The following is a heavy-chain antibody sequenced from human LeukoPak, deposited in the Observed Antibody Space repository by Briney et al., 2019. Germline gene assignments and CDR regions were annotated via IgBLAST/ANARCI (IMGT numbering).Heavy chain of an antibody. CDR1: GGSISSSTYY. CDR2: IFYSGNT. Sequence: SETLSLTCTVSGGSISSSTYYWGWIRQPPGKGLEWIGSIFYSGNTYYNPSLKSRVTISVDKSKNQFSLKLSSVTAADTAVYYCARGEYSSPSEDYYYYYGMDVWGQGTTVTVSS. CDR3: ARGEYSSPSEDYYYYYGMDV. D-gene: IGHD6-6*01. V-gene: IGHV4-39*07. J-gene: IGHJ6*02.